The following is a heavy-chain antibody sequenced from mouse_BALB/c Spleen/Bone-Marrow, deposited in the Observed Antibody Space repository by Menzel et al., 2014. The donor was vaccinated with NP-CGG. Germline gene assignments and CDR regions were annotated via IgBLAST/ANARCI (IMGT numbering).Heavy chain of an antibody. CDR2: IRLKSNNYAT. CDR1: GFTFSNYW. Sequence: EVKLVESGGGLVQPGGSMKLSCVASGFTFSNYWMNWVRQSPEKGLEWVAEIRLKSNNYATHYAESVRGRFTISRDDSKSSVYLQMNNLRAEDTGIYYCTTGFAYWGQGTLVTVSA. J-gene: IGHJ3*01. CDR3: TTGFAY. V-gene: IGHV6-6*02.